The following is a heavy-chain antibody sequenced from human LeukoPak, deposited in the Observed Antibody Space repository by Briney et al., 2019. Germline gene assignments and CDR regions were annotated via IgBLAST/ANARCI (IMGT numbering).Heavy chain of an antibody. CDR3: ARRKVYYYDSSGYLRLDY. J-gene: IGHJ4*02. V-gene: IGHV4-34*01. CDR2: INHSGST. Sequence: SETLSLTCAVYGGSFSGYYWSWIRQPPGKGLEWIGEINHSGSTNYNPSLKSRVTILVDTSKNQFSLKLSSVTAADTAVYYCARRKVYYYDSSGYLRLDYWGQGTLVTVSS. D-gene: IGHD3-22*01. CDR1: GGSFSGYY.